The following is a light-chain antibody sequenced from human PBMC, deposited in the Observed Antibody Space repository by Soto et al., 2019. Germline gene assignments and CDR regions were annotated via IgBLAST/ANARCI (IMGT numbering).Light chain of an antibody. CDR2: GAS. CDR1: QSVSSSY. J-gene: IGKJ2*01. V-gene: IGKV3-20*01. Sequence: EIVLTQSPGTVSLSPGERVTLSCRASQSVSSSYLAWYQQKPGQAPRRLIYGASIRATAIPDRFSGSGAGTDFTLTISRLEPEDYAVYYWQQDDSSPYTFGPGTKLEIK. CDR3: QQDDSSPYT.